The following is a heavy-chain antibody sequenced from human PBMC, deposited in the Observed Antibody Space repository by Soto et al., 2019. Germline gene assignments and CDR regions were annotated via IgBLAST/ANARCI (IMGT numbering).Heavy chain of an antibody. J-gene: IGHJ6*02. CDR2: IIPLFRTP. Sequence: QVQLVRSGAKMTEPGSSVKVSCKTSGGTFSSSAISWLRQAPGQGIAWMGGIIPLFRTPDYAQKFQGRVTIAADESTSTAYTELRSLRSEDTAVYYCARDNDRLQLGGNYYYILDVWGQGTPITVSS. D-gene: IGHD4-4*01. CDR1: GGTFSSSA. CDR3: ARDNDRLQLGGNYYYILDV. V-gene: IGHV1-69*12.